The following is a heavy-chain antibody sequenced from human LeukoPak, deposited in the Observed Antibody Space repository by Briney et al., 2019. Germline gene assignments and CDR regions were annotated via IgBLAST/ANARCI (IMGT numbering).Heavy chain of an antibody. J-gene: IGHJ4*02. CDR2: MSADGTYT. CDR3: AGHHQAYSRTY. CDR1: GLTFSSFW. Sequence: GGSLRLSCAASGLTFSSFWMHWVRQAPGKGLVWVSRMSADGTYTTYADSVTGRFTISRDNAKDTLYLQMNSLRAEDSAVYYCAGHHQAYSRTYWGQGTLVTVSS. V-gene: IGHV3-74*01. D-gene: IGHD6-13*01.